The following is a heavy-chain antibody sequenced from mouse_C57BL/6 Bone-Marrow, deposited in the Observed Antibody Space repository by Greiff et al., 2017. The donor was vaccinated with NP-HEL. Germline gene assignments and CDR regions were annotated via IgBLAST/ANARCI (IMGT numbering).Heavy chain of an antibody. CDR2: IYPRSGST. V-gene: IGHV1-81*01. J-gene: IGHJ2*01. CDR1: GYTFTSYG. Sequence: VQLQQSGAELARPGASVKLSCKASGYTFTSYGISWVKQRPGQGLEWIGEIYPRSGSTSYNEKFKGKAILTADKSSSTAYMELRSLTSDDSSVYFCARMGGYFDYGGQGTTLTVSS. CDR3: ARMGGYFDY.